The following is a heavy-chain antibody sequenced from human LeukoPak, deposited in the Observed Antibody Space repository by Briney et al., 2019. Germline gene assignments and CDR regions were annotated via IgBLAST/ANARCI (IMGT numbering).Heavy chain of an antibody. V-gene: IGHV3-7*05. Sequence: GGSLRLSCAASGLTFSSYWMSWVRQAPGKGLEWVANIKQDGSEKYYVDSVKGRFTISRDNAKNSLYLQMNSLRAEDTAVYYCARDYRAGRTYDFWSGYYGYYFDYWGQGTLVTVSS. CDR1: GLTFSSYW. D-gene: IGHD3-3*01. J-gene: IGHJ4*02. CDR3: ARDYRAGRTYDFWSGYYGYYFDY. CDR2: IKQDGSEK.